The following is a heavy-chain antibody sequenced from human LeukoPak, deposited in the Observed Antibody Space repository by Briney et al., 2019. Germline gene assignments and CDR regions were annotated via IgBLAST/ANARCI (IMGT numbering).Heavy chain of an antibody. J-gene: IGHJ4*02. CDR1: GFTFSSYA. V-gene: IGHV3-64*01. Sequence: PGGSLRLSCAASGFTFSSYAMHWVRQAPGKGLEYVSAISSNGGSTYYANSVKGRFTISRDNSKNTLYLQMGSLRAEDMAVYYCARDHPRDGYPTTLDYWGQGTLVTVSS. CDR2: ISSNGGST. D-gene: IGHD5-24*01. CDR3: ARDHPRDGYPTTLDY.